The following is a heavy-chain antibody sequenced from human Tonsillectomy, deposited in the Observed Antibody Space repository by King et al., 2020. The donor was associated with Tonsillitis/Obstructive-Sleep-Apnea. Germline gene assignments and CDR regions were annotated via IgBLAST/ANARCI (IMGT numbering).Heavy chain of an antibody. CDR3: ARDFRGYCSSTSCYMAEYFQH. Sequence: HVQLVESGGGLVKPGGSLRLSCAASGFTFSDYYMSWIRQAPGKGLEWVSYISSSSSYTNYADSVKGRFTISRDNAKNSLYLQMNSLRAEDTAVYYCARDFRGYCSSTSCYMAEYFQHWGRGTLVTVSS. D-gene: IGHD2-2*02. J-gene: IGHJ1*01. CDR2: ISSSSSYT. CDR1: GFTFSDYY. V-gene: IGHV3-11*05.